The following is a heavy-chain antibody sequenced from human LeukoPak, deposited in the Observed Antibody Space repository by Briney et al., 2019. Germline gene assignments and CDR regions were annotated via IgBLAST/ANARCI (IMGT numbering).Heavy chain of an antibody. D-gene: IGHD5-24*01. CDR1: GGSISSSSYY. CDR2: IYYSGST. CDR3: ARSITPFSPFDY. Sequence: SETLSLTCTVSGGSISSSSYYWGWIRQPPGKGLEWIGSIYYSGSTYYNPSLKSRVTISVDTSKNQFSLKLSSVTAADTAVYYCARSITPFSPFDYWGQGTLVTVSS. V-gene: IGHV4-39*07. J-gene: IGHJ4*02.